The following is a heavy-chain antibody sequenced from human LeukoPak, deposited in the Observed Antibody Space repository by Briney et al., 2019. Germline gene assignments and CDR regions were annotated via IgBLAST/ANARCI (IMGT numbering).Heavy chain of an antibody. CDR3: ARPYYYDSRIDP. CDR2: MYYSGST. J-gene: IGHJ5*02. V-gene: IGHV4-30-4*01. CDR1: GGSISSGDYY. Sequence: SETLSLTCTVSGGSISSGDYYWSWVRQPPGKGLEWIAYMYYSGSTYYNPSLKSRVTMSADTSKNQLSLKLSSVTAADTAVYYCARPYYYDSRIDPWGQGILVTVSS. D-gene: IGHD3-22*01.